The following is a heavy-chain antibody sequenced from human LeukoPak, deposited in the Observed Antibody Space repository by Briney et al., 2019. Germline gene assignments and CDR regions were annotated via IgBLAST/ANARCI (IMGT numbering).Heavy chain of an antibody. CDR1: GFTFDDYG. J-gene: IGHJ4*02. D-gene: IGHD6-6*01. CDR2: INWNGGST. V-gene: IGHV3-20*04. Sequence: PGGSLRLSCAASGFTFDDYGMSWVRQAPGKGLEWVSGINWNGGSTGYADSVKGRFTISRDNAKNSLYLQMNSLRAEDTAVYYCAKVRGGRIAARPPGDPGDYWGQGTLVTVSS. CDR3: AKVRGGRIAARPPGDPGDY.